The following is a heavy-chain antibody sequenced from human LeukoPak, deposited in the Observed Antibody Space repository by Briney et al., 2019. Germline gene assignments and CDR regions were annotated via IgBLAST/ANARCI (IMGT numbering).Heavy chain of an antibody. J-gene: IGHJ1*01. CDR2: INHSGST. Sequence: SETLSLTCAVYGGSFSGYYWSWIRQPPGKGLEWIGEINHSGSTNFNPSLKNRVTISVDTSKNQFSLKLSSVTAADTAVYYCARGVGGYYYGSGSFSAYFQHWGQGTLVTVSS. CDR3: ARGVGGYYYGSGSFSAYFQH. V-gene: IGHV4-34*01. D-gene: IGHD3-10*01. CDR1: GGSFSGYY.